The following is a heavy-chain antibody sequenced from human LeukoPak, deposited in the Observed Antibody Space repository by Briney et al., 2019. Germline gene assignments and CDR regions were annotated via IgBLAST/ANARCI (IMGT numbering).Heavy chain of an antibody. CDR1: GFTFSRYG. V-gene: IGHV3-30*02. D-gene: IGHD3-10*01. CDR2: ILYDGSKG. J-gene: IGHJ4*02. CDR3: AKDQRGSGISPIDY. Sequence: PGGSLRLSCAASGFTFSRYGMHWVRQAPGRGLEWVAFILYDGSKGSYADSVKGRFTISRDNSKNTLYLQMNSLRAEDTAVYYCAKDQRGSGISPIDYWGQGTLVTVSS.